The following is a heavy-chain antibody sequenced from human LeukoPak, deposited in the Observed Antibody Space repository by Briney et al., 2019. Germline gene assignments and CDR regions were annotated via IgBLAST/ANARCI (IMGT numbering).Heavy chain of an antibody. D-gene: IGHD4-17*01. Sequence: GGSLRLSCEASGFTFSSYAMSWVRQAPGKGLEWVAVISYDGSNTYYADSVKGRFTISRDNSKNTLNLQMNSLRTEDMAVYYCARGSVVTTLLGAFDIWGQGTMVTVSS. CDR1: GFTFSSYA. CDR3: ARGSVVTTLLGAFDI. V-gene: IGHV3-30-3*01. CDR2: ISYDGSNT. J-gene: IGHJ3*02.